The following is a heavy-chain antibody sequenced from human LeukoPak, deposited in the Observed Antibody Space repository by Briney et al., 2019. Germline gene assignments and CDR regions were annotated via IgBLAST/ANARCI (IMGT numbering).Heavy chain of an antibody. CDR1: GFTFSNYG. V-gene: IGHV3-30*03. CDR2: ISDDGSNE. J-gene: IGHJ4*02. CDR3: ARGGHQSGSLGY. Sequence: GGSLRLSCAASGFTFSNYGMHWVRQAPGKGLEWVAVISDDGSNEYYVDSVKGRFTISRDNAKNSLYLQMNSLRAEDTAVYYCARGGHQSGSLGYWGQGTLVTVSS. D-gene: IGHD1-26*01.